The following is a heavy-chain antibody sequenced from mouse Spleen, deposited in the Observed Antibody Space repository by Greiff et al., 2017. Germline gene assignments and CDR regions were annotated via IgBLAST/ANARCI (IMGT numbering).Heavy chain of an antibody. Sequence: VQLQQSGAELVRPGASVKLSCTASGFNIKDDYMHWVKQRPEQGLEWIGWIDPENGDTEYASKFQGKATITADTSSNTAYLQLSSLTSEDTAVYYCTTSGMPRGFAYWGQGTLVTVSA. J-gene: IGHJ3*01. CDR1: GFNIKDDY. V-gene: IGHV14-4*01. CDR3: TTSGMPRGFAY. D-gene: IGHD1-1*01. CDR2: IDPENGDT.